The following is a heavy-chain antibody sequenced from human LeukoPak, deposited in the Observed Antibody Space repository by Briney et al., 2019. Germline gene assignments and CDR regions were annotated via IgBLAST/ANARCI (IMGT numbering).Heavy chain of an antibody. Sequence: SETLSLTCTVSGGSISSSSYYWGWIRQPPGTGLEWIGSIYYSGSTYYNPSLKSRVTISVDTSKNQFSLKLSSVTAADTAVYYCARRGYCSGGSCYVGTFDYWGQGTLVTVSS. J-gene: IGHJ4*02. CDR1: GGSISSSSYY. D-gene: IGHD2-15*01. CDR3: ARRGYCSGGSCYVGTFDY. CDR2: IYYSGST. V-gene: IGHV4-39*07.